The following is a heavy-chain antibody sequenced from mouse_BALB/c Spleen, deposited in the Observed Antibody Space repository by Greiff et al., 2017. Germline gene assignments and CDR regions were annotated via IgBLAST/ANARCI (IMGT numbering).Heavy chain of an antibody. CDR3: ASRDYYGSSYRFAY. CDR1: GFTFSSFG. Sequence: EVKVEESGGGLVQPGGSRKLSCAASGFTFSSFGMHWVRQAPEKGLEWVAYISSGSSTIYYADTVKGRFTISRDNPKNTLFLQMTSLRSEDTAMYYCASRDYYGSSYRFAYWGQGTLVTVSA. CDR2: ISSGSSTI. D-gene: IGHD1-1*01. J-gene: IGHJ3*01. V-gene: IGHV5-17*02.